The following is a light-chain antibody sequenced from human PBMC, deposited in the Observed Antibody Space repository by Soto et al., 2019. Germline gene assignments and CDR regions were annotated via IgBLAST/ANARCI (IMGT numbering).Light chain of an antibody. CDR2: DAS. Sequence: EIVLTQSPATLSLSPGERATLSCRASQSVSSYLAWYQQKPGQAPRLLIYDASNMATGIPARFSGSGSGTDSTLSFSGMEPEDFAFYSCQQGSSWPYTFGQGTKLEIK. CDR3: QQGSSWPYT. CDR1: QSVSSY. J-gene: IGKJ2*01. V-gene: IGKV3-11*01.